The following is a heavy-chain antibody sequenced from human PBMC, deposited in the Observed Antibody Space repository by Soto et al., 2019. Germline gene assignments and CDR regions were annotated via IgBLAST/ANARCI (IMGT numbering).Heavy chain of an antibody. V-gene: IGHV4-30-2*01. CDR2: IYHSGST. D-gene: IGHD4-17*01. Sequence: PSETLSLTCAVSGGSISSGGYSWSWIRQPPGKGLEWIGYIYHSGSTYYNPSLKSRVTISVDRSKNQFSLKLSSVTAADTAVYYCASTEREVTTYWFDHWGQGTLVTVSS. J-gene: IGHJ5*02. CDR3: ASTEREVTTYWFDH. CDR1: GGSISSGGYS.